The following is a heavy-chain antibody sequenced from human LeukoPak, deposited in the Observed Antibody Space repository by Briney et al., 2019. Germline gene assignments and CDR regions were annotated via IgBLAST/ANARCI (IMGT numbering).Heavy chain of an antibody. CDR1: GVSFSGYY. Sequence: SETLSLTCAVSGVSFSGYYWRWIRQPPGKGLEWIGEINHSGSTNYNPSLKSRFTISVYTSKSQFSLKLSSVAAADTAVYYCARVALVVVVVAGLPYYYYYMDVWGKGTTVTVSS. J-gene: IGHJ6*03. CDR3: ARVALVVVVVAGLPYYYYYMDV. V-gene: IGHV4-34*01. D-gene: IGHD2-15*01. CDR2: INHSGST.